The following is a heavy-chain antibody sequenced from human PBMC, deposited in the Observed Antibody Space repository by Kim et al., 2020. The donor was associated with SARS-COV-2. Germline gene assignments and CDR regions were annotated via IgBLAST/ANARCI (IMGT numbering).Heavy chain of an antibody. D-gene: IGHD5-12*01. Sequence: SETLSLTCSVSGGSISGHYWTWIRQPAGKGLEWIGRMYTSGDTDYNPSLRSRVTMSLDRSRNQFSLKLSSVTAADTALYYCARGLAPNGGYDGGLDYWC. V-gene: IGHV4-4*07. J-gene: IGHJ4*01. CDR2: MYTSGDT. CDR1: GGSISGHY. CDR3: ARGLAPNGGYDGGLDY.